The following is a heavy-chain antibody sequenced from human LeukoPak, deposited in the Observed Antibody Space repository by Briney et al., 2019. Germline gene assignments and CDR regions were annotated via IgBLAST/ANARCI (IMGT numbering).Heavy chain of an antibody. J-gene: IGHJ5*02. D-gene: IGHD6-13*01. CDR1: GSTFTGYY. Sequence: ASVKVSCKASGSTFTGYYMHWVRQAPGQGLEWMGWINPNSGATNYAQKFQGRVTMTRDTSISTAYMELSRLRSDDTAVYYCARAHLIAAAGYNWFDPWGQGTLVTVSS. CDR3: ARAHLIAAAGYNWFDP. V-gene: IGHV1-2*02. CDR2: INPNSGAT.